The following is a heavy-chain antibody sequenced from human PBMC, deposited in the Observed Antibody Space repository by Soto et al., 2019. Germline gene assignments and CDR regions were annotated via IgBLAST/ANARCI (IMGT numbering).Heavy chain of an antibody. J-gene: IGHJ2*01. CDR1: GGTFSSYA. V-gene: IGHV1-69*12. CDR2: IIPHFGRA. CDR3: AQTLGLAAAGPGRFDL. D-gene: IGHD6-25*01. Sequence: QVQLVQSGAEVKKPGSSVKVSCKASGGTFSSYAISWVRQAPGQGLEWMGGIIPHFGRANYAQKFQGRVTITAAASTSTAYMELSSLRSEDTAVYYCAQTLGLAAAGPGRFDLWGRGTLVTVSS.